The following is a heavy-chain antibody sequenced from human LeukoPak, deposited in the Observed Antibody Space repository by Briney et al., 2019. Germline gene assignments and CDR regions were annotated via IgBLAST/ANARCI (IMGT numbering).Heavy chain of an antibody. D-gene: IGHD2/OR15-2a*01. CDR1: GYTFTSYY. V-gene: IGHV1-46*01. Sequence: ASVTVSFKASGYTFTSYYMHWVRQAPGQGLEWMGIINPSGGSTSYAQKFQGRVTMTRDMSTSTVYMELSSLRSEDTAVYYCAREVFLHAFDIWGQGTMVTVSS. J-gene: IGHJ3*02. CDR3: AREVFLHAFDI. CDR2: INPSGGST.